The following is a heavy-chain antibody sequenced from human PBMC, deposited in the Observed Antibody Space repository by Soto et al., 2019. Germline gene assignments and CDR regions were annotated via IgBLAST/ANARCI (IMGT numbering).Heavy chain of an antibody. V-gene: IGHV3-23*01. CDR1: GFTFNSYT. CDR2: ISGSGGTT. D-gene: IGHD6-13*01. CDR3: ERFGIATPGGLDY. Sequence: EVQLLESGGGLVQPGGSLRLSCAASGFTFNSYTMSWVRQVPGKGLEWVSSISGSGGTTYYADSVKGRFTISRDNSKNTLYLEMNNPRAEDTAVYYCERFGIATPGGLDYWGQGTLVTVSS. J-gene: IGHJ4*02.